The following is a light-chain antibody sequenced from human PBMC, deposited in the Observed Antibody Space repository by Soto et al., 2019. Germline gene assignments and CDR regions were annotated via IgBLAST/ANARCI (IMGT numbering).Light chain of an antibody. Sequence: EIVMTQSPATLSVSPGERATLSCRASQRVSTNLAWYHQNPAQAPRLFIYGASTRATGIPARFSGSGSGTEFTLTISSLQSEDFAVYYCQQYNNWPPLTFGGGTKVEIK. V-gene: IGKV3-15*01. CDR2: GAS. CDR1: QRVSTN. CDR3: QQYNNWPPLT. J-gene: IGKJ4*01.